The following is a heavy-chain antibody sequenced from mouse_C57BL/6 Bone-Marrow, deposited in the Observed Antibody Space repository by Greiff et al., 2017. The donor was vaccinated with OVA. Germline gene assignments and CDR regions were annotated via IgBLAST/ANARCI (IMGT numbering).Heavy chain of an antibody. CDR3: TTFIYYDYEGAMDY. CDR1: GFNIKDDY. CDR2: IDPENGDT. J-gene: IGHJ4*01. D-gene: IGHD2-4*01. V-gene: IGHV14-4*01. Sequence: VQLQQSGAELVRPGASVKLSCTASGFNIKDDYMHWVKQRPEQGLEWIGWIDPENGDTEYASKFQGKATITADTSSNTAYLQLSSLTSEDTAVYYCTTFIYYDYEGAMDYWGQGTSVTVSS.